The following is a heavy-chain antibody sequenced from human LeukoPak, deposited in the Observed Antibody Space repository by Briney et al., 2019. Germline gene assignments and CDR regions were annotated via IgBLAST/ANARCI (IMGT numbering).Heavy chain of an antibody. CDR2: ISGSGGST. CDR3: ARDLMGAAAAKADWFDP. D-gene: IGHD6-13*01. Sequence: GGSLRLSCAASGFTFSSYAMSWVRQAPGKGLEWVSAISGSGGSTYYADSVKGRFTISRDNSKNTLYLQMNSLRAEDTAVYYCARDLMGAAAAKADWFDPWGQGTLVTVSS. J-gene: IGHJ5*02. CDR1: GFTFSSYA. V-gene: IGHV3-23*01.